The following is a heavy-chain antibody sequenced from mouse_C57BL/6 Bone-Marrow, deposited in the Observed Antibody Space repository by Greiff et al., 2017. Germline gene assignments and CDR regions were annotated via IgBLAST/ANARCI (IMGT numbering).Heavy chain of an antibody. Sequence: QVQLKQPGAELVKPGASVKMSCKASGYTFTSYWITWVKQRPGQGLEWIGDIYPGSGSTNYNEKFKSKATLTVDTSSSTAYMQLSSLTSEDSAVYYCARPSVYYYGSSYGYFDVWGTGTTVTVSS. CDR2: IYPGSGST. CDR1: GYTFTSYW. CDR3: ARPSVYYYGSSYGYFDV. V-gene: IGHV1-55*01. D-gene: IGHD1-1*01. J-gene: IGHJ1*03.